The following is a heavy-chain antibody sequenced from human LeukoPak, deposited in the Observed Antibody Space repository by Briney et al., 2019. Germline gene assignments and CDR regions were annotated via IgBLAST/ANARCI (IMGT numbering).Heavy chain of an antibody. Sequence: GGSLRLSCAASGFTFSSYEMNWVRQAPGKGLEWVSYISSSGSTIYYADSVKGRFTISRDNAKNSLYLQMNSLRAEDTAVYYCARRANSPYYYYYMDVWGKGTTVTISS. CDR2: ISSSGSTI. D-gene: IGHD4/OR15-4a*01. CDR3: ARRANSPYYYYYMDV. CDR1: GFTFSSYE. V-gene: IGHV3-48*03. J-gene: IGHJ6*03.